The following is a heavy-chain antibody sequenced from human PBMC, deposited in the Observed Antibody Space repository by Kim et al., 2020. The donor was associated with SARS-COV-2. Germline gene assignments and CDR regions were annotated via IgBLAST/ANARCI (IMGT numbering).Heavy chain of an antibody. CDR1: GASIDSLF. V-gene: IGHV4-59*08. D-gene: IGHD3-16*01. CDR2: IYYTGTP. J-gene: IGHJ4*02. Sequence: SETLSLTCSVSGASIDSLFWGWVRQTPEKGLEWIASIYYTGTPHYNPSLMSRVAISLDKSRNRFSLRLTSVTAADKATYFCARHLDASDPFYTLAYWGQG. CDR3: ARHLDASDPFYTLAY.